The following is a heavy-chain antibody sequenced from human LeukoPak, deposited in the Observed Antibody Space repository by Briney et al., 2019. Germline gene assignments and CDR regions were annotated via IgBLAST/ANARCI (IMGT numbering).Heavy chain of an antibody. CDR2: IYCGGST. CDR3: AGRPIWSDGSDY. CDR1: GFTVSNNF. V-gene: IGHV3-66*01. J-gene: IGHJ4*02. D-gene: IGHD1-1*01. Sequence: GGSLRLSCAASGFTVSNNFMSWVRQAPGKGLEWVSLIYCGGSTYYADSVKGRFTISRDSSKNTLFLQMNSLRAEDTAVYYCAGRPIWSDGSDYWGQGTLVTVSS.